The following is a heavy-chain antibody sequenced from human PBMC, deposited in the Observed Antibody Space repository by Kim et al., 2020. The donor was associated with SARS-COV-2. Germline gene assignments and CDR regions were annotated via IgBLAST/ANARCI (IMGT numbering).Heavy chain of an antibody. D-gene: IGHD1-26*01. Sequence: ASVKVSCKASGYTFTSYDINWVRQATGQGLEWMGWMNPNSGNTGYAQKFQGRVTMTRNTSISTAYMELSSLRSEDTAVYYCARADRVIVGATVYYFDYWGQGPLVTVSS. J-gene: IGHJ4*02. CDR2: MNPNSGNT. CDR3: ARADRVIVGATVYYFDY. V-gene: IGHV1-8*02. CDR1: GYTFTSYD.